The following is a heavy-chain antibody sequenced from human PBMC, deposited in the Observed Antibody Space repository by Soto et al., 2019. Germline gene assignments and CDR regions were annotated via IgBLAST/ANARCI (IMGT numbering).Heavy chain of an antibody. CDR1: GFTFSDYY. V-gene: IGHV3-11*01. CDR2: ISSSGSTI. J-gene: IGHJ6*03. Sequence: GGSLRLSCAASGFTFSDYYMSWIRQAPGKGLEWVSYISSSGSTIYYADSVKGRFTISRDNAKNSLYLQMNSLRAEDTAVYYCARDKKDIYSNYEFDAPWFRTEDYYYYYYMDVWGKGTTVTVSS. D-gene: IGHD4-4*01. CDR3: ARDKKDIYSNYEFDAPWFRTEDYYYYYYMDV.